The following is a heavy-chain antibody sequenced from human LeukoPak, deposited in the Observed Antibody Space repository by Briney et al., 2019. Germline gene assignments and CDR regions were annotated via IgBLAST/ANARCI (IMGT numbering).Heavy chain of an antibody. D-gene: IGHD4-17*01. CDR3: ARGIGDYDAFDV. CDR1: GFTFNSYS. V-gene: IGHV3-21*01. Sequence: GVSLTLSCSVSGFTFNSYSMNWVGHAPGKGLQWVSSISGGGSYIFYTDSDKGRFSVSRNNAKTSVSLQMNSLRAEDAAVYYCARGIGDYDAFDVWGHGTRVTVAS. J-gene: IGHJ3*01. CDR2: ISGGGSYI.